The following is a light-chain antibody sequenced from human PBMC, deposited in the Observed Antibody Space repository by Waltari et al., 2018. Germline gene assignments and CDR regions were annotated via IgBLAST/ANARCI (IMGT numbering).Light chain of an antibody. CDR3: CSYVGASTFV. CDR2: DVY. V-gene: IGLV2-11*01. Sequence: QSALTPPRPVSVSPGQSVTIPCTGASSDGGDYESVSWYQQHPGKVPKLLMFDVYKRPSGVPDRFSGSKSGNTASLTISGLQPEDEADYHCCSYVGASTFVFGGGTKLTVL. J-gene: IGLJ2*01. CDR1: SSDGGDYES.